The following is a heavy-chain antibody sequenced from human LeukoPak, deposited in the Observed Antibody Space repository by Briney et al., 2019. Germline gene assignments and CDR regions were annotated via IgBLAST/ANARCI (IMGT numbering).Heavy chain of an antibody. CDR3: ARGLWGDGYNPFDY. CDR2: MNPNSGNT. J-gene: IGHJ4*02. D-gene: IGHD5-24*01. CDR1: GYTFTSYD. V-gene: IGHV1-8*01. Sequence: ASVKVSCKASGYTFTSYDIHWVRQATGQGLEWMGWMNPNSGNTGYAQKFQGRVTMTRNTSISTAYMELSSLRSEDTAVYYCARGLWGDGYNPFDYWGQGTPVTVSS.